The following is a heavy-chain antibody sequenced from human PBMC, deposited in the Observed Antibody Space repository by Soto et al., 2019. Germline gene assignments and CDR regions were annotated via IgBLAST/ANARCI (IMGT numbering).Heavy chain of an antibody. CDR1: GDTFNSYA. Sequence: ASVKVSCKASGDTFNSYAVNLVRQAPGQGLEWMGWINPKSGDTTYAQKFQAWVTMTRDTSINTAYLELGSLGPDDTAMFYCGGAPPVYPGGWFWWFDPGGQGSLVTFP. CDR3: GGAPPVYPGGWFWWFDP. J-gene: IGHJ5*02. V-gene: IGHV1-2*04. D-gene: IGHD6-19*01. CDR2: INPKSGDT.